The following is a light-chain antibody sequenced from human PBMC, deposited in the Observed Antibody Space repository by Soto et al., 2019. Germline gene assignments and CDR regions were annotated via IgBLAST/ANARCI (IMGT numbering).Light chain of an antibody. V-gene: IGLV2-14*01. CDR3: SSYASSITLV. J-gene: IGLJ2*01. CDR1: SSDVGGYDY. CDR2: DVS. Sequence: QSALTQPASVSGSPGQSITISCTGTSSDVGGYDYVSWYQQHPGKAPKLLIFDVSKRPSGVSYRFSGSKSGNTASLTISGLQAEDEADYYCSSYASSITLVFGGGTKHRP.